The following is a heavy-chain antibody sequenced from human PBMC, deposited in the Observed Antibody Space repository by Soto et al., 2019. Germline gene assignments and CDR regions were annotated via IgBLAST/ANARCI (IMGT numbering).Heavy chain of an antibody. CDR1: GFIFTDYA. J-gene: IGHJ6*02. CDR3: AKDFLKDWGQDYYYGMDV. CDR2: LSGSGGDT. D-gene: IGHD7-27*01. Sequence: EMQLLESGGGLVQLGGSLRLSCAASGFIFTDYAMTWVRQAPGKGLEWVSGLSGSGGDTYYADSVKGRFTVSRDNSRNTLYLPMSRLRAEDTAVYYCAKDFLKDWGQDYYYGMDVCGQGTTVTVSS. V-gene: IGHV3-23*01.